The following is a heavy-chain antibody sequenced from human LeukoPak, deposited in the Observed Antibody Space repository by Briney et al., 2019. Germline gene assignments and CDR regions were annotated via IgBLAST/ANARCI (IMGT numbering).Heavy chain of an antibody. CDR1: GYTFTGYY. J-gene: IGHJ4*02. CDR2: INPNSGGT. D-gene: IGHD3-22*01. CDR3: AREKIEDYDSSGYPSY. Sequence: ASVKVSCKASGYTFTGYYMHWVRQAPGQGLEWMGRINPNSGGTNYAQKFQGRVTMTRDTSISTAYMELSRLRSDDTAVYYCAREKIEDYDSSGYPSYWGQGTLVTVSS. V-gene: IGHV1-2*06.